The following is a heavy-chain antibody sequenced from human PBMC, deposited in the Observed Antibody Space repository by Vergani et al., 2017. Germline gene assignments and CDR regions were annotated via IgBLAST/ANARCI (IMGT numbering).Heavy chain of an antibody. D-gene: IGHD5-12*01. CDR3: ARERVATIYYYYYGMDV. Sequence: QVQLVQSGAEVKKPGASVKVSCKASGYTFTSYDINWVRQATGQGLEWMGWMNPNSGNTGYAQKFQGRVTMTRNTSISTAYMELSSLRSEDTAVYYCARERVATIYYYYYGMDVWGQGTTVTVSS. J-gene: IGHJ6*02. CDR2: MNPNSGNT. CDR1: GYTFTSYD. V-gene: IGHV1-8*01.